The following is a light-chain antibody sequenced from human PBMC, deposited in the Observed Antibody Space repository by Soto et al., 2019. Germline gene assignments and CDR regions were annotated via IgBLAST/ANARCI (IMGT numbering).Light chain of an antibody. CDR3: AAWDDSLNGRGV. J-gene: IGLJ2*01. Sequence: QSVLTQPPSASGTPGQRVTISCSGSSSNIGSNTVDWYLQLPGTAPKLLIYHNNRRPSGVPDRFSGSKSGTSASLAISGLQSEDEADYYCAAWDDSLNGRGVFGGGTKLTVL. V-gene: IGLV1-44*01. CDR2: HNN. CDR1: SSNIGSNT.